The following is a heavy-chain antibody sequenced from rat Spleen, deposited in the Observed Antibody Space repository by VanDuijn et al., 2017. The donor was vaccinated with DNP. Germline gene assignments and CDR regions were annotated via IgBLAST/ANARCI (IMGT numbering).Heavy chain of an antibody. CDR3: ARGVSSYYGYNSYWYFDF. CDR2: INYSGST. J-gene: IGHJ1*01. Sequence: EVQLQESGSGLVKPSQSLSLTCSVTGYSITSNYWAWIRKFPGNKMEWIGYINYSGSTCYNPSLKSRISITRDTSKNQFFLQLNSVTTEDTATYYCARGVSSYYGYNSYWYFDFWGPGTMVTVSS. V-gene: IGHV3-1*01. CDR1: GYSITSNY. D-gene: IGHD1-9*01.